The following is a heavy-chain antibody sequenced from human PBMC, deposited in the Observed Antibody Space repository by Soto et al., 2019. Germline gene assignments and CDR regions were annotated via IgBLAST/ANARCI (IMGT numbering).Heavy chain of an antibody. D-gene: IGHD5-12*01. CDR3: ASTSVDIVATIDDAFDS. Sequence: ASVKVSCKASGYTFTSYGISWVRQAPGQGLEWMGWISAYNGNTNYAQKLQGRVTMTTDTSTSTAYMELRSLRSDDTAVYYCASTSVDIVATIDDAFDSWGQATMVTVSS. CDR2: ISAYNGNT. J-gene: IGHJ3*02. CDR1: GYTFTSYG. V-gene: IGHV1-18*01.